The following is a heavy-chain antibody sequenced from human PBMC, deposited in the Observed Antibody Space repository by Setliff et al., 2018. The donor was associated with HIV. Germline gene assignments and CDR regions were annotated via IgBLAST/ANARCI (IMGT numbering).Heavy chain of an antibody. CDR2: THYDERT. CDR1: GGSISGSKW. D-gene: IGHD3-22*01. Sequence: PSETLSLTCAVSGGSISGSKWWHWVRQPPGKGLEYIGSTHYDERTYYNPSLKSRVTISLDTSKNQFSLNLTSVTAADTAVYYCASRIYYYDSNNFLREEGFDPWGQGTLVTVSS. J-gene: IGHJ5*02. CDR3: ASRIYYYDSNNFLREEGFDP. V-gene: IGHV4-39*01.